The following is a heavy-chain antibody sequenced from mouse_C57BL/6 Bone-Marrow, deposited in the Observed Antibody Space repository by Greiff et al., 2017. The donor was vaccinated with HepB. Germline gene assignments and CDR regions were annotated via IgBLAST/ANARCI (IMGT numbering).Heavy chain of an antibody. CDR1: GYAFSSYW. J-gene: IGHJ1*03. CDR2: IYPGDGDT. D-gene: IGHD1-1*01. V-gene: IGHV1-80*01. Sequence: QVQLQQSGAELVKPGASVKISCKASGYAFSSYWMNWVKQRPGKGLEWIGQIYPGDGDTNYNGKFKGKATLTADKSSSTAYMQLSSLTSEDSAVYYCVHYCGRSPRWYFDVWGTGTTVTVSS. CDR3: VHYCGRSPRWYFDV.